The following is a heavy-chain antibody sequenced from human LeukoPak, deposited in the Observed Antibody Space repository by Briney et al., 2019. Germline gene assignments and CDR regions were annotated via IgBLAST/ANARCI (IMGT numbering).Heavy chain of an antibody. J-gene: IGHJ4*02. D-gene: IGHD6-13*01. CDR3: ARDRSSSGLDYFDY. Sequence: SETLSLTCTVSGGSISSSSYYWGWIRQPPGKGLEWIGSIYYSGSTNYNPSLKSRVTISVDTSKNQFSLKLSSVTAADTAVYYCARDRSSSGLDYFDYWGQGTLVTVSS. V-gene: IGHV4-39*07. CDR2: IYYSGST. CDR1: GGSISSSSYY.